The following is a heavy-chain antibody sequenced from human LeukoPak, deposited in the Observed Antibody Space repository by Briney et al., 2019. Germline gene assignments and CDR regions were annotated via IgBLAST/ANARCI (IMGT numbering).Heavy chain of an antibody. Sequence: ASVNVSFKASGYTFTIYGTSWVRQAPGQGRGGMGWISAYNGSTNYAQKVQGRVTMTTETSTSTAYMELRSLRSDDTAVYYCARDLDIVATSNAGGYYYYGMDVWGQGTTVTVSS. J-gene: IGHJ6*02. V-gene: IGHV1-18*01. CDR1: GYTFTIYG. CDR2: ISAYNGST. D-gene: IGHD5-12*01. CDR3: ARDLDIVATSNAGGYYYYGMDV.